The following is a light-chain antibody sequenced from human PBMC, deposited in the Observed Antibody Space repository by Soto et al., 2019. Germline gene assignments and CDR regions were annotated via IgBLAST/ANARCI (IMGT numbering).Light chain of an antibody. CDR1: QSVSSN. CDR2: GAT. CDR3: QQDNNWPTYT. Sequence: EIVMTQSPATLSVSPGERATLSCRASQSVSSNLAWYQQKPGQAPTLLIYGATTKATGIPARFSGSGSGTDITLAISSLQSEDFAVYYCQQDNNWPTYTFGQRTKLEIK. J-gene: IGKJ2*01. V-gene: IGKV3-15*01.